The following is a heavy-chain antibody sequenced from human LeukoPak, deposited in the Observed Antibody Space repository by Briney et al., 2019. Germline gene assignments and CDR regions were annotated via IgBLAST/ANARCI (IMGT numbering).Heavy chain of an antibody. CDR2: IYYSGST. CDR3: ARTTVTTWRYYFNY. V-gene: IGHV4-59*01. CDR1: GGSISSYY. Sequence: SETLSLTCTVSGGSISSYYWSWVRPPPGKELEWIGYIYYSGSTNYNPSLKSRVSISVDTSKNQFSLRLSSVTAADTAVYYCARTTVTTWRYYFNYWGQGTLVTVSS. D-gene: IGHD4-17*01. J-gene: IGHJ4*02.